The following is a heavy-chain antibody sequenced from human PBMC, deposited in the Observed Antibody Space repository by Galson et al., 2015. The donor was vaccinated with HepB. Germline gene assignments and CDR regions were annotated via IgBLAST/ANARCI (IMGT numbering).Heavy chain of an antibody. V-gene: IGHV1-69*04. CDR2: IIPILGLA. Sequence: SVKVSCKASGATFSSETINWVRQAPGHGLECMGKIIPILGLAYYAQNFQGRVTNTANKSTSTAYMELNSLVAEDTAGYYCARDLMSGSFGHSVGFDSWGHGTLVTVTS. CDR3: ARDLMSGSFGHSVGFDS. J-gene: IGHJ5*01. CDR1: GATFSSET. D-gene: IGHD1-26*01.